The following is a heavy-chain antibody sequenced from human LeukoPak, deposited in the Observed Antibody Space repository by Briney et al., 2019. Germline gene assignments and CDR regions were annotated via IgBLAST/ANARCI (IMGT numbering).Heavy chain of an antibody. CDR1: GGSISSYY. Sequence: KPSETLSLTCTVSGGSISSYYWSWIRQPPGKGLEWIGYIYYSGSTNYNPSLKSRVTISVDTSKNQFSLKLSSVTAADTAVYYCARARHNWFDPWGQGTLVTVSS. V-gene: IGHV4-59*01. J-gene: IGHJ5*02. CDR3: ARARHNWFDP. CDR2: IYYSGST.